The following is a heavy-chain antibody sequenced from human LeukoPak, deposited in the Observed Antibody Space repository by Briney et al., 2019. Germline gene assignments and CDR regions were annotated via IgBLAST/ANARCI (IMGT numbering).Heavy chain of an antibody. CDR1: GFTFSNAW. V-gene: IGHV3-15*01. CDR3: SKTSGRWD. Sequence: GGSLRLSCAASGFTFSNAWMTWVRQAPGKGLEWVARIKSKTDGGTTDYAAPVKGRFTISRDDSKNTVYLQMNSLKNEDTAVYYCSKTSGRWDWGQGTLVTVSS. J-gene: IGHJ1*01. D-gene: IGHD1-26*01. CDR2: IKSKTDGGTT.